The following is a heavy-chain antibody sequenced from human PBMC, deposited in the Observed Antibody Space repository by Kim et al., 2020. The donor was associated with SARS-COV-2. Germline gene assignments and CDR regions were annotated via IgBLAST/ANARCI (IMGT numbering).Heavy chain of an antibody. D-gene: IGHD3-22*01. CDR2: IYYSGST. CDR3: ARHVEYPIYDSSGYYYFDY. V-gene: IGHV4-39*01. CDR1: GGSISSSSYY. Sequence: SETLSLTCTVSGGSISSSSYYWGWIRQPPGKGLEWIGSIYYSGSTYYNPSLKSRVTISVDTSKNQFSLKLSSVTAADTAVYYCARHVEYPIYDSSGYYYFDYWGHGTLVTVSS. J-gene: IGHJ4*01.